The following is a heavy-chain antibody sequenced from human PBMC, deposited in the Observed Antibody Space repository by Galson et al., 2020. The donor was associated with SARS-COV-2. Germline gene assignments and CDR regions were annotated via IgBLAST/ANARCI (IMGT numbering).Heavy chain of an antibody. Sequence: GGSLRLSCTASGFTFGDYPMSWFRQAPGKGLEWVSFIRSKVYGVTTSYAASVQGRFTISRDDSKSIAYLQMNSLKTEDTAVYYCSKHRSIVGSLGAFDIWGQGTMVTVSS. J-gene: IGHJ3*02. D-gene: IGHD1-26*01. V-gene: IGHV3-49*03. CDR2: IRSKVYGVTT. CDR3: SKHRSIVGSLGAFDI. CDR1: GFTFGDYP.